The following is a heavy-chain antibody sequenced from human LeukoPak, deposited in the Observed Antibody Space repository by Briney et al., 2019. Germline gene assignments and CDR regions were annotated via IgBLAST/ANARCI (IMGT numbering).Heavy chain of an antibody. CDR2: ISSSSSTI. CDR3: ARDLSPVVQASPMGY. D-gene: IGHD4-23*01. CDR1: GFTFSSYS. Sequence: GGSLRLSCAASGFTFSSYSMNWVRQAPGEGLEWVSYISSSSSTIYYADSVKGRFTISSDTSKNTMYLQMNSLRAEDTAVYYCARDLSPVVQASPMGYWGQGTLVTVSS. J-gene: IGHJ4*02. V-gene: IGHV3-48*01.